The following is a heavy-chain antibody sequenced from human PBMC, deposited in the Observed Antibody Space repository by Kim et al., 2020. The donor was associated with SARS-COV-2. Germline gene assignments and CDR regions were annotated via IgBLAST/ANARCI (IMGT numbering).Heavy chain of an antibody. D-gene: IGHD3-10*01. Sequence: SETLSLTCAVYGGSFSGYYWSWIRQPPGKGLEWIGEINHSGSTNYNPSLKSRVTISVDTSKNQFSLKLSSVTAADTAVYYCARGPLVLWFGESYWYFDLWGRGTLVTVSS. J-gene: IGHJ2*01. CDR3: ARGPLVLWFGESYWYFDL. CDR2: INHSGST. CDR1: GGSFSGYY. V-gene: IGHV4-34*01.